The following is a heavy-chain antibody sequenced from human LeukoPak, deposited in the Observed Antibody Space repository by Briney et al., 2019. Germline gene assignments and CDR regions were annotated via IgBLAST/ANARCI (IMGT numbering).Heavy chain of an antibody. J-gene: IGHJ3*02. Sequence: SETLSLTCTVSGGSISSSSYYWGWIRQPPGKGLEWIGYIYYSGSTNYNPSLKSRVTISVDTSKNQFSLKLSSVTAADTAVYYCARDPVSDAFDIWGQGTMVTVSS. D-gene: IGHD5/OR15-5a*01. CDR1: GGSISSSSYY. CDR2: IYYSGST. CDR3: ARDPVSDAFDI. V-gene: IGHV4-61*01.